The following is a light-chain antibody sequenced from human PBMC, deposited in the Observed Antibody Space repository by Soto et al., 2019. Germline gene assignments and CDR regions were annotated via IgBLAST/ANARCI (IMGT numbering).Light chain of an antibody. CDR2: EDN. V-gene: IGLV6-57*04. CDR3: QSYDSSNVI. J-gene: IGLJ2*01. Sequence: NFMLNQPHSVSESPGKTITISCTRSRGSIASNYVQWYQQRPGSAPTTVIYEDNQRPSAVPDRFSGSIDASSNSASLTISGLKTEDEADYCCQSYDSSNVIFGGGTKLTVL. CDR1: RGSIASNY.